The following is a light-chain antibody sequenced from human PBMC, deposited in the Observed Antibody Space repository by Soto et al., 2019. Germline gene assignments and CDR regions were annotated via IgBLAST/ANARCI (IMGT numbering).Light chain of an antibody. CDR3: QQRSNWPRT. Sequence: EIVLTQSPATLSLSPGERATLSCRASQSVSSYLAWYQQKPGQAPRLLIYDASNRATGIPARFSGSGSGTDFTLTISSLEPEDFEVYYCQQRSNWPRTFCQGTKLEIK. J-gene: IGKJ2*01. CDR2: DAS. V-gene: IGKV3-11*01. CDR1: QSVSSY.